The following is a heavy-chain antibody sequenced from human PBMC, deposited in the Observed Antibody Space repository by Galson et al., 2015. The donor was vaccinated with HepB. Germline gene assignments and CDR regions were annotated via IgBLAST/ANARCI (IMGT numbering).Heavy chain of an antibody. V-gene: IGHV1-18*04. CDR1: GYTFTSYG. J-gene: IGHJ4*02. D-gene: IGHD3-22*01. Sequence: SVKVSCKASGYTFTSYGISWVRQAPGQGLEWMGWISAYNGNTNYAQKLQGRVTMTTDTSTSTAYMELRSLRSDDTAVYYCARVPGGITMIVVVPHHFDYWGQGTPVTVSS. CDR2: ISAYNGNT. CDR3: ARVPGGITMIVVVPHHFDY.